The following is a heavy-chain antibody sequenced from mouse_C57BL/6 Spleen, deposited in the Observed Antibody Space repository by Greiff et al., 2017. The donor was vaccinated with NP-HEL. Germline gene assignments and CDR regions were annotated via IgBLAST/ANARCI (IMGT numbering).Heavy chain of an antibody. V-gene: IGHV1-82*01. Sequence: VQLQESGPELVKPGASVKISCKASGYAFSSSWMNWVKQRPGKGLEWIGRIYPGDGDTNYNGKFKGKATLTADKSSSTAYMQLSSLTSEDSAVYFCARPTVYAMDYWGQGTSVTVSS. D-gene: IGHD1-1*01. CDR2: IYPGDGDT. J-gene: IGHJ4*01. CDR3: ARPTVYAMDY. CDR1: GYAFSSSW.